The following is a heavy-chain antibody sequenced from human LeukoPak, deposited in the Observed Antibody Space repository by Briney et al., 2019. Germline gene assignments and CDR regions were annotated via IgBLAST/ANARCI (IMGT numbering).Heavy chain of an antibody. J-gene: IGHJ5*02. CDR3: ARGRGSGHKENWFDP. CDR2: MNPNSGNT. Sequence: ASVKVSCKASGHAFTTYDINWVRQATGQGPEWMGWMNPNSGNTGYTQNFQGRVTMTRNTSISTAYMELSSLKSEDTAVYYCARGRGSGHKENWFDPWGQGTLVTVSS. D-gene: IGHD6-19*01. V-gene: IGHV1-8*01. CDR1: GHAFTTYD.